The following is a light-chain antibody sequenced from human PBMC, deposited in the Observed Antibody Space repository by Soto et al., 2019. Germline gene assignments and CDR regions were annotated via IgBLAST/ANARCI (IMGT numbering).Light chain of an antibody. CDR3: SSYTSSSTLV. V-gene: IGLV2-14*01. CDR2: EVS. CDR1: SSDVGGYNY. Sequence: LTQPASVEGCSGQSMTLSCTGTSSDVGGYNYVSRYQQHPGKAPKLMIYEVSNRPSGVSNRFSGSKSGNTASLTISGLQAEDEADYYCSSYTSSSTLVFGTGTKVTV. J-gene: IGLJ1*01.